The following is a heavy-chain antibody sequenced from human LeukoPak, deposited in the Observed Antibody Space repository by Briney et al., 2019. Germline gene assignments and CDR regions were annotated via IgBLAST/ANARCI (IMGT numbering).Heavy chain of an antibody. D-gene: IGHD3-9*01. CDR3: AREEYYDILTGYSYNWFDP. J-gene: IGHJ5*02. V-gene: IGHV1-3*01. CDR1: GYTFTSYA. CDR2: INAGNGNT. Sequence: ASVKVSCKASGYTFTSYAMHWVRQAPGQRLEWMGWINAGNGNTKYSQKFQGRVTITRDTSASTAYMELSSLRSEGTAVYYCAREEYYDILTGYSYNWFDPWGQGTLVTVSS.